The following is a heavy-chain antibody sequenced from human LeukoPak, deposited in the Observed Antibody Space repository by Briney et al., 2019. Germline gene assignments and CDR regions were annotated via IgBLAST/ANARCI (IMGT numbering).Heavy chain of an antibody. Sequence: PSETLSLTCAVYGGSFSGYYWSWIRQPPGKGLEWIGEINHSGSTNYNPSLESRVTISVDTSKNQFSLKLSSVTAADTAVYYCARGASSSWYKLGSKYFQHWGQGTLVTVSS. V-gene: IGHV4-34*01. CDR2: INHSGST. J-gene: IGHJ1*01. CDR3: ARGASSSWYKLGSKYFQH. D-gene: IGHD6-13*01. CDR1: GGSFSGYY.